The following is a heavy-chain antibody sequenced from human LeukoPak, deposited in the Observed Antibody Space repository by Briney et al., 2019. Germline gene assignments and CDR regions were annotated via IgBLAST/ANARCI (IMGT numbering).Heavy chain of an antibody. CDR3: ARPYSSTWYGAFNI. D-gene: IGHD6-13*01. J-gene: IGHJ3*02. Sequence: PSETLSLTXTVSGGSISNYYWSWIRQPPGKGLEWIGYIYYSGGTSYNPSLKSRAAISVDTSKNQFSLKLTSVTAADTALYYCARPYSSTWYGAFNIWGQGTMVTVSS. V-gene: IGHV4-59*01. CDR2: IYYSGGT. CDR1: GGSISNYY.